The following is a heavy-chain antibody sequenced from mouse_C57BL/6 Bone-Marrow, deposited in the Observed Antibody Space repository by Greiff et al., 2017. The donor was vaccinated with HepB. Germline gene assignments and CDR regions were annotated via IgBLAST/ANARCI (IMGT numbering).Heavy chain of an antibody. D-gene: IGHD2-2*01. Sequence: VQLKQSGAELVRPGASVKLSCTASGFNIKDDYMHWVKQRPEQGLEWIGWIDPENGDTEYASKFQGKATIPADTSSNTAYLQLSSLTSEDTAVYYCTTSGYTTWYFDVWGTGTTVTVSS. J-gene: IGHJ1*03. CDR3: TTSGYTTWYFDV. V-gene: IGHV14-4*01. CDR2: IDPENGDT. CDR1: GFNIKDDY.